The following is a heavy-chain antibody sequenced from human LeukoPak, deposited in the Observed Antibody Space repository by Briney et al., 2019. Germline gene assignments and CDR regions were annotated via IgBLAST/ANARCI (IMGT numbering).Heavy chain of an antibody. V-gene: IGHV3-48*04. CDR2: ISSASGSI. Sequence: PGGSLRLSCAASGFTFSSYWMSWVRQAPGKGLEWVSYISSASGSIYYADSVKGRFTIPRDNAKNSLFLQMNSLRAEDTAVYYCARLPAYCSSTSCYYDCWGQGTLVTVSS. J-gene: IGHJ4*02. CDR3: ARLPAYCSSTSCYYDC. CDR1: GFTFSSYW. D-gene: IGHD2-2*01.